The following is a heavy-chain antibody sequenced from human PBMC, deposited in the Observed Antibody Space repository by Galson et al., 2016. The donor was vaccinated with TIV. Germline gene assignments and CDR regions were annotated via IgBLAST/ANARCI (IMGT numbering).Heavy chain of an antibody. V-gene: IGHV3-66*01. CDR1: GISVNINY. CDR3: ARDRVMDATYYYYYYGMDV. Sequence: SLRLSCAASGISVNINYMTWVRQAPGKGLEWVSLISDGGKTYYRDSVKGRFTISRDNSKNTLYLQMNSLRLEDTAIYYCARDRVMDATYYYYYYGMDVWGQGTAVTVSS. J-gene: IGHJ6*02. CDR2: ISDGGKT. D-gene: IGHD2-8*01.